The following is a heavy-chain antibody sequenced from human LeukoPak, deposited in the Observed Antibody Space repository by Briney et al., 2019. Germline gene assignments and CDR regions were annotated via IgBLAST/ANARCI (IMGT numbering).Heavy chain of an antibody. CDR1: GGSISSYY. D-gene: IGHD3-10*01. CDR3: ARGPIYGSGSYYKGPFDP. V-gene: IGHV4-59*01. Sequence: SETLSLTCTVSGGSISSYYWSWIRQPPGKGLERIGYIYYSGSTNYNPSLKSRVTISVDTSKNQFSLKLSSVTAADTAVYYCARGPIYGSGSYYKGPFDPWGQGTLVTVSS. CDR2: IYYSGST. J-gene: IGHJ5*02.